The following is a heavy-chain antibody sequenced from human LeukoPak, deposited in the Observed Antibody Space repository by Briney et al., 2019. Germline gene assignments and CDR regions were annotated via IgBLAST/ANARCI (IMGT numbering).Heavy chain of an antibody. V-gene: IGHV3-74*01. CDR3: ARDRGYSPDV. D-gene: IGHD5-18*01. CDR1: GFTFRNYW. CDR2: LNGDGSSI. Sequence: PGGSLRLSCAASGFTFRNYWMHWVRQVPGKGLVWVSHLNGDGSSITYADSVKGRFTISRDNAKSTLYLQMNSLRAEDTAVYYCARDRGYSPDVWGQGITVTVSS. J-gene: IGHJ6*02.